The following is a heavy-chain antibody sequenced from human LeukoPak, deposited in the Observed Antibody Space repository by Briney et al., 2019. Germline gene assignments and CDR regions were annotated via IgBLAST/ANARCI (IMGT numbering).Heavy chain of an antibody. CDR1: GYTFTTYG. V-gene: IGHV1-18*01. CDR3: ARDLIAARPNWYDP. D-gene: IGHD6-6*01. J-gene: IGHJ5*02. CDR2: ISAYNGNT. Sequence: ASVKVSCKASGYTFTTYGISWVRQAPGQGLEWMGWISAYNGNTKYAQKLQGRVTMTTDTSTSTAYMELRSLRSDDTAVYYCARDLIAARPNWYDPWGQGTLVTVSS.